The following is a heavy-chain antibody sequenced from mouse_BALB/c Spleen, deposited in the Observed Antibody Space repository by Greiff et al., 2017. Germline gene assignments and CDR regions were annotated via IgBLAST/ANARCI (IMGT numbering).Heavy chain of an antibody. V-gene: IGHV1-18*01. CDR3: ARGAGKEYFDY. CDR1: GYTFTDYN. CDR2: INPNNGGT. Sequence: VQLKQSGPELVKPGASVKIPCKASGYTFTDYNMDWVKQSHGKSLEWIGDINPNNGGTIYNQKFKGKATLTVDKSSSTAYMELRSLTSEDTAVYYCARGAGKEYFDYWGQGTTLTVSS. J-gene: IGHJ2*01. D-gene: IGHD3-3*01.